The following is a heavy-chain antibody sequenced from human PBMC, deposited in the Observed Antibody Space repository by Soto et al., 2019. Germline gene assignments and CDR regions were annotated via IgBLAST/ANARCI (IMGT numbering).Heavy chain of an antibody. D-gene: IGHD3-9*01. V-gene: IGHV4-59*08. Sequence: SETLSLTCTVSGGSISSYYWSWIRQPPGKGLEWIGSIYYSGSTYYNPSLKSRVTISVDTSKNQFSLKLSSVTAADTAVYYCARQDYDILTGYYTPPYYYYGMDVWGQGTTVTVSS. CDR3: ARQDYDILTGYYTPPYYYYGMDV. J-gene: IGHJ6*02. CDR2: IYYSGST. CDR1: GGSISSYY.